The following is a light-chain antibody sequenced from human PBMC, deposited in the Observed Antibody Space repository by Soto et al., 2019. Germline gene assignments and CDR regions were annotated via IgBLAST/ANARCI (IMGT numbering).Light chain of an antibody. CDR2: AAS. Sequence: DIQMTQSPSSLSASVGDRVTITCRASQGLSNYLAWYQQKPGKVPKLMIYAASTLQSGGPSRFSGSGSGTDFTLTISSLQPEDVATYYGQKYNSAPFTFGPGTKVDIK. J-gene: IGKJ3*01. V-gene: IGKV1-27*01. CDR1: QGLSNY. CDR3: QKYNSAPFT.